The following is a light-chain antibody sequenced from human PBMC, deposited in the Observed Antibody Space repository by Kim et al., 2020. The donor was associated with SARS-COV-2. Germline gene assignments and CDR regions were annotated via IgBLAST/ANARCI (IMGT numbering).Light chain of an antibody. CDR2: WAS. CDR3: QQYYSTPPT. CDR1: QSVLYSSNNKNY. J-gene: IGKJ1*01. V-gene: IGKV4-1*01. Sequence: ATINCKSSQSVLYSSNNKNYLAWYQQKPGQPPKLLIYWASTRESGVPDRFSGSGSGTDFTLTISSLQAEDVAVYYCQQYYSTPPTFGHGTKVDIK.